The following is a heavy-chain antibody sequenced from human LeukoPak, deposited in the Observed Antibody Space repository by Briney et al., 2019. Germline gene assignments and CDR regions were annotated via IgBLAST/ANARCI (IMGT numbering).Heavy chain of an antibody. J-gene: IGHJ4*02. CDR2: ISGSGGST. Sequence: GGSLRLSCAASGFTFSSYAMSWVRQAPGKRLEWVSAISGSGGSTYYADSVKGRFTISRDNSENTLYLQMNSLRAEDTAVYYCAKDRNIVVVTAIFDYWGQGTLVTVSS. CDR1: GFTFSSYA. V-gene: IGHV3-23*01. CDR3: AKDRNIVVVTAIFDY. D-gene: IGHD2-21*02.